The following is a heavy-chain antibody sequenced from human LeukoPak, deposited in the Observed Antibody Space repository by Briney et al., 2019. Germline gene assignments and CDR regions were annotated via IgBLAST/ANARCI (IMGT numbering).Heavy chain of an antibody. J-gene: IGHJ4*02. CDR2: IYYSGST. CDR3: ARENPVDTAIDY. V-gene: IGHV4-59*02. CDR1: GGSVSSYY. Sequence: SETLSLTCTDSGGSVSSYYWSWIRQPPGKGLEWIGYIYYSGSTNYNPSLKSRVTISVDTSKNQFSLKLSSVTAADTAVYYCARENPVDTAIDYWGQGTLVTVSS. D-gene: IGHD5-18*01.